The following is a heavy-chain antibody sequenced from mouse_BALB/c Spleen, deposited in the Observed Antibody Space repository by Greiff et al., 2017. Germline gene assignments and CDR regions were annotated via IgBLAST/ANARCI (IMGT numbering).Heavy chain of an antibody. J-gene: IGHJ4*01. CDR1: GYSFTGYF. D-gene: IGHD2-4*01. CDR3: ARGGITTRFMDY. V-gene: IGHV1-20*02. CDR2: INPYNGDT. Sequence: EVMLQQSGPELVKPGASVKISCKASGYSFTGYFMNWVMQSHGKSLEWIGRINPYNGDTFYNQKFKGKATLTVDKSSSTAHMELRSLASEDSAVYYCARGGITTRFMDYWGQGTSVTVSS.